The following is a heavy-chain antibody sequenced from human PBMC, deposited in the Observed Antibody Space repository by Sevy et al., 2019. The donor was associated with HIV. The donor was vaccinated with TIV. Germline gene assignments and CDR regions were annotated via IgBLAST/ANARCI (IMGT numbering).Heavy chain of an antibody. D-gene: IGHD3-10*01. V-gene: IGHV3-20*04. Sequence: GGSLRLSCPASGFTLDDYGMSWVRQAPGKGLEWVSGINWNGGSTGYANSVKGRFTISRDNAKNSLYLQMNSLRAEDTALYYCARMFRRFGELDDAFDIWGQGTMVTVSS. CDR1: GFTLDDYG. J-gene: IGHJ3*02. CDR2: INWNGGST. CDR3: ARMFRRFGELDDAFDI.